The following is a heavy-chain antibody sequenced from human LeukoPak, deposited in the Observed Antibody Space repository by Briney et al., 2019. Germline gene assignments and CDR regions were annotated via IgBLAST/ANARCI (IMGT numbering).Heavy chain of an antibody. CDR2: IIPIFGTA. CDR1: GGTFSSYA. J-gene: IGHJ5*02. V-gene: IGHV1-69*13. D-gene: IGHD4-17*01. Sequence: GASVKVSCKASGGTFSSYAISWVRQAPGQGLEWMGGIIPIFGTANYAQKFQGRVTITADESTSTAYIELSSLRSEDTAVYYCARGYYGDYPNWFDPWGQGTLVTVSS. CDR3: ARGYYGDYPNWFDP.